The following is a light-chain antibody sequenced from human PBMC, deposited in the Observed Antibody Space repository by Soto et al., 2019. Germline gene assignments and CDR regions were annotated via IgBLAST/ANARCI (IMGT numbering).Light chain of an antibody. CDR3: SSYTSSSTWV. CDR1: SSDVGDYNY. J-gene: IGLJ3*02. Sequence: QSVLTQPASVSGSPGQSITISCTGTSSDVGDYNYVSWYQQHPGKAPKVMIYEVSNRPSGVSNRFSGSKSGNTASLPISGLQAEDEADYYCSSYTSSSTWVFGGGTKLTVL. V-gene: IGLV2-14*01. CDR2: EVS.